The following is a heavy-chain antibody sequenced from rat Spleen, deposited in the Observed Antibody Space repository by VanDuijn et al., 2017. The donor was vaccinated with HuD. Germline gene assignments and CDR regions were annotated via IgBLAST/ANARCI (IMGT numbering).Heavy chain of an antibody. CDR3: ATEGMVGFFDY. V-gene: IGHV5-58*01. CDR1: GFTFSGYA. J-gene: IGHJ2*01. D-gene: IGHD1-11*01. CDR2: INPNGGST. Sequence: EVQLVESGGGLVQPGRSLKLSCAASGFTFSGYAMYWIRPAPAKGLEWVSSINPNGGSTYYSDSVKGRFTVSRDNAENTVYLQMNSLRSEDTATYYCATEGMVGFFDYWGQGVMVTVSS.